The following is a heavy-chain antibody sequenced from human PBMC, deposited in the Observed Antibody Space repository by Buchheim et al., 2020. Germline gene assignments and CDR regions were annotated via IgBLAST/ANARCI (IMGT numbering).Heavy chain of an antibody. D-gene: IGHD6-19*01. J-gene: IGHJ5*02. CDR1: GGSISSSSYY. V-gene: IGHV4-39*01. Sequence: QLQLQESGPGLVKPSETLSLTCTVSGGSISSSSYYWGWIRQPPGKGLEWIGSIYYSGSTYYNPSLKSRVTISVDTSKNQFSLKLSSVTAADTAVYYCARPDASESSGVWFDPWGQGTL. CDR2: IYYSGST. CDR3: ARPDASESSGVWFDP.